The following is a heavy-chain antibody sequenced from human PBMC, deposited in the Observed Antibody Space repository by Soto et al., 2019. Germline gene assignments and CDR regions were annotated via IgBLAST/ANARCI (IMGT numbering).Heavy chain of an antibody. Sequence: ASVKVSCKASGYTFTSYAMHWVRQAPGQRLEWMGWINAGNGNTKYSQKFQGRVTITRXXXXXXXYMELSSLRSEDTAVYYCARHVAGIGAFDIWGQGTMVTVSS. CDR1: GYTFTSYA. D-gene: IGHD6-13*01. V-gene: IGHV1-3*01. CDR3: ARHVAGIGAFDI. J-gene: IGHJ3*02. CDR2: INAGNGNT.